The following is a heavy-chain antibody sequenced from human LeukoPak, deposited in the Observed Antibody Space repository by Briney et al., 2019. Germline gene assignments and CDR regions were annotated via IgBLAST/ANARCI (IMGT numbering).Heavy chain of an antibody. CDR3: ARGGQDALSRYCDFWSGLPFDI. D-gene: IGHD3-3*01. CDR2: INPNSGGT. V-gene: IGHV1-2*02. J-gene: IGHJ3*02. Sequence: ASVKVSCKASGYTFTRYYMHWLRQAPGQGLEWMGWINPNSGGTNYAHKVQGRVTMTSDKSINTAYMELSRMRSDDKAVYYCARGGQDALSRYCDFWSGLPFDIWGQGTMVTVSS. CDR1: GYTFTRYY.